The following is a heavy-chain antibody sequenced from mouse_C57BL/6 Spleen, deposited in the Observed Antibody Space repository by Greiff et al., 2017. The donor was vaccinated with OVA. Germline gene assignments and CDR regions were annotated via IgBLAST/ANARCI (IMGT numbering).Heavy chain of an antibody. V-gene: IGHV1-75*01. D-gene: IGHD1-1*01. CDR2: IFPGSGST. J-gene: IGHJ1*03. CDR3: ARPHYYGNWYFDV. Sequence: VQLQQSGPELVKPGASVKISCKASGYTFTDYYINWVKQRPGQGLEWIGWIFPGSGSTYYNEKFKGKATLTVDKSSSTAYMLLSSLTSEDSAVYFCARPHYYGNWYFDVWGTGTTVTVSS. CDR1: GYTFTDYY.